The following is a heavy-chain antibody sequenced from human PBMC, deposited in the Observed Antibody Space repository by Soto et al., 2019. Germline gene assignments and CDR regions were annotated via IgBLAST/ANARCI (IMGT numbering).Heavy chain of an antibody. Sequence: PSETLSLTCTVSGGSITTYYWSWIRQPPGKGLEWIGYIYYSGSTNYNPSLKSRVTISVDTSKNQFSLKLSSVTAADTAVYYCASPSGDSDAFDIWGQGTMVTVSS. J-gene: IGHJ3*02. CDR2: IYYSGST. V-gene: IGHV4-59*08. CDR1: GGSITTYY. D-gene: IGHD4-17*01. CDR3: ASPSGDSDAFDI.